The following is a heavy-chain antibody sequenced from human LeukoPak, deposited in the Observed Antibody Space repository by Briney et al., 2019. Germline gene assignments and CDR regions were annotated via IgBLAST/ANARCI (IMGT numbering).Heavy chain of an antibody. J-gene: IGHJ4*02. V-gene: IGHV3-33*01. Sequence: GRSLRLSCAASGFTFSSYGMHWVRQAPGKGLEWVAVIWYDGSNKYYADFVKGRFTISRDNSKNTLYLQMNSLRAEDTAVYYCARNPKYGDGAFDYWGQGTLVTVSS. CDR2: IWYDGSNK. CDR3: ARNPKYGDGAFDY. CDR1: GFTFSSYG. D-gene: IGHD4-17*01.